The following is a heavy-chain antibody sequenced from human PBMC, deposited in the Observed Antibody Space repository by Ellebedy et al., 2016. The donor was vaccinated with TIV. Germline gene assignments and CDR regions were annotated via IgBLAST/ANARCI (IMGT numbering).Heavy chain of an antibody. CDR2: IQSRSEGGTA. Sequence: GESLKISCEASGLILTHASMTWVRQAPGKGLEWIGRIQSRSEGGTAAYAAPVQGRFIISRDESENKLFLQMHSLRTEDTGVYYCNTGWAYDDWGQGTRVTVSS. J-gene: IGHJ3*01. CDR1: GLILTHAS. V-gene: IGHV3-15*05. CDR3: NTGWAYDD.